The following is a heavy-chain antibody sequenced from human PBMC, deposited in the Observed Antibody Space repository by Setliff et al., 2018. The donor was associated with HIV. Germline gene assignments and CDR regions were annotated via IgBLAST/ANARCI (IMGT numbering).Heavy chain of an antibody. D-gene: IGHD3-22*01. CDR1: GYSLTSGYY. Sequence: SETLSLTCGVSGYSLTSGYYWGWIRQPPGKGLEWIGSIHDSGRTYYNPSLKSRVTISVDTSKNQFSLKLSSVTAADTAVYYCARSRIRGYYDTSPAMAFDIWGQGTMVTVSS. CDR3: ARSRIRGYYDTSPAMAFDI. V-gene: IGHV4-38-2*01. J-gene: IGHJ3*02. CDR2: IHDSGRT.